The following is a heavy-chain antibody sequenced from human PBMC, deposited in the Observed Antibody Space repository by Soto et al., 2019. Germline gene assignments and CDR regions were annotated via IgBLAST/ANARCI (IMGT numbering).Heavy chain of an antibody. D-gene: IGHD6-13*01. CDR1: GFTFSSYS. J-gene: IGHJ4*02. CDR3: AGYSSSCYYFDY. CDR2: ISSSSSYI. V-gene: IGHV3-21*01. Sequence: GGSLRLSCAASGFTFSSYSMNWVRQAPGKGLEWVSSISSSSSYIYYADSVKGRFTISRDNAKNSLYLQMNSLRAEDTAVYYCAGYSSSCYYFDYWGQGTLVTVSS.